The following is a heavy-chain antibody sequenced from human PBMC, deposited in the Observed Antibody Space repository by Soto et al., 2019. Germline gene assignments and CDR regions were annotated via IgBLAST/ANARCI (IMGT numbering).Heavy chain of an antibody. CDR1: GGSISSYY. Sequence: SETLSLTCTVSGGSISSYYWIWIRQPPGKGLEWIGYIYYSGSTNYNPSLKSRVTISVDTSKNQFSLKLSSVTAADTAVYYCAREGPTRDYVDYWGQGTLVTVSS. CDR2: IYYSGST. CDR3: AREGPTRDYVDY. J-gene: IGHJ4*02. V-gene: IGHV4-59*01.